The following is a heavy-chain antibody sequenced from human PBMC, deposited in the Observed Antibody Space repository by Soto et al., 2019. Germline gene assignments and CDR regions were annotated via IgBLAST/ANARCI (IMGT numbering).Heavy chain of an antibody. CDR1: GLTFSSSA. D-gene: IGHD3-10*01. V-gene: IGHV3-30-3*01. CDR2: ISHDGSHE. J-gene: IGHJ5*02. Sequence: QGQLHESGGGVVHPGTSPRLSCAASGLTFSSSAMHWVRQAPGKGLEWVAMISHDGSHEYYGDSVKGRFSVSRDNSHNILHLQMNSLRIEDTAVYFCARNTDHRLVRGWLDPWGQGTLVTVSS. CDR3: ARNTDHRLVRGWLDP.